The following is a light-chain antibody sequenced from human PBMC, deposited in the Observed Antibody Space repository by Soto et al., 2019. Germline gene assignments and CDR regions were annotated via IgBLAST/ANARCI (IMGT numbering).Light chain of an antibody. CDR3: CSYAGNYTYV. CDR2: DVS. Sequence: QSVLTQPRSVSGSPGQSVTISCTGTSSDVGGYNYVSWYQQHPGKAPKLMIYDVSKRPSGVPDRFSGSKSANTASLTISGLQAEDEADYYCCSYAGNYTYVFGTGTKVTVL. CDR1: SSDVGGYNY. V-gene: IGLV2-11*01. J-gene: IGLJ1*01.